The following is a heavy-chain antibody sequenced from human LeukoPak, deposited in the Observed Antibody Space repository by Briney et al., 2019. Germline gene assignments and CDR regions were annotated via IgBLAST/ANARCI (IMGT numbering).Heavy chain of an antibody. CDR3: AADSVYQPFYYYYGMDV. CDR2: IIPIFGTA. D-gene: IGHD6-13*01. Sequence: SVKVSCKASGGTFSSYAISWVRQAPGQGLEWMGGIIPIFGTANYAQKFQGRVTITADESTSTAYMELSSLRSEDTAVYYCAADSVYQPFYYYYGMDVWGQGTTVTVSS. CDR1: GGTFSSYA. J-gene: IGHJ6*02. V-gene: IGHV1-69*01.